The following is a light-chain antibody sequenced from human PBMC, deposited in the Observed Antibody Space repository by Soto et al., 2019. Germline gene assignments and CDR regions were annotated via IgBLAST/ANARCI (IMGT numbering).Light chain of an antibody. CDR2: DVS. Sequence: QSALTQPASVSGSPGQSITISCTGTSSDVGGYNYVSWYQQHPGKAPKLMIYDVSNRPSGVSNRFSGSKSGNTASLTISGLQAEDEADYDCSSYTSSSTRVFGGGTKRTVL. J-gene: IGLJ2*01. V-gene: IGLV2-14*01. CDR3: SSYTSSSTRV. CDR1: SSDVGGYNY.